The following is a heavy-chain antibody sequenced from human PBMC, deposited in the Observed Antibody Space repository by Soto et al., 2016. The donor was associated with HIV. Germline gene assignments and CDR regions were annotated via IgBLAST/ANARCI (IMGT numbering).Heavy chain of an antibody. CDR2: ISSSSSTY. CDR1: GFTFSSYT. J-gene: IGHJ4*02. V-gene: IGHV3-48*04. Sequence: EVQLVESGEPWYSLGSLRLSCAASGFTFSSYTMNWVRQAPGKGLEWVSYISSSSSTYFYADSVKGRFTISRDNAKSSLYLQLNSLRTEDTGIYYCARDGHMVDLDYWGQGTLVTVSS. D-gene: IGHD2-21*01. CDR3: ARDGHMVDLDY.